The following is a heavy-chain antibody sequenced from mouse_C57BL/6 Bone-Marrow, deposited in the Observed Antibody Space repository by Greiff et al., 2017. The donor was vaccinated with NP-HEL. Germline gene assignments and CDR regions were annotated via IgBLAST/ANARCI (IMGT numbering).Heavy chain of an antibody. Sequence: VQLQQSGPELVKPGASVKISCKASGYSFTDYNMNWVKQSPGKSLEWIGVINPDYGTTNYNQKFKGKATLTVDQSSSTAYMQLNSLTSEDSAVYYCARDGYYDWYFDVWGTGTTVTVSS. J-gene: IGHJ1*03. D-gene: IGHD2-3*01. CDR1: GYSFTDYN. CDR3: ARDGYYDWYFDV. V-gene: IGHV1-39*01. CDR2: INPDYGTT.